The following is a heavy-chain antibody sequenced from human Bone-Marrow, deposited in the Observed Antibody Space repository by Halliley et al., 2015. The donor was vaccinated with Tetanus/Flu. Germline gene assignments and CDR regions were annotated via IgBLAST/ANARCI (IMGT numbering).Heavy chain of an antibody. V-gene: IGHV4-59*08. CDR3: ARRIAMASAVGGGNWMDP. CDR1: GASMFPYY. D-gene: IGHD6-19*01. CDR2: IYYSGNT. Sequence: LRLSCSVSGASMFPYYWSWIRQPPGKGLEWIGYIYYSGNTNYNPSLKTRVTLSVDTSKKQFSLKLTSVTAADTAVYYCARRIAMASAVGGGNWMDPWGQGTLLTVSS. J-gene: IGHJ5*02.